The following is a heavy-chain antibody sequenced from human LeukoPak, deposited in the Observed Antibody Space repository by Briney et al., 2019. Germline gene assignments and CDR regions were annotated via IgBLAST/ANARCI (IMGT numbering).Heavy chain of an antibody. CDR1: GHSIINSYY. Sequence: SETLSLTCTVSGHSIINSYYWGWIRQPPGKGLEWIGSIYHTGSTYYNPSLKSRVTISVDTSKNQFSLKLNSVTAADTAVYYCARTVDSSGFSCFQHWGQGTLVTVSS. J-gene: IGHJ1*01. V-gene: IGHV4-38-2*02. D-gene: IGHD3-22*01. CDR2: IYHTGST. CDR3: ARTVDSSGFSCFQH.